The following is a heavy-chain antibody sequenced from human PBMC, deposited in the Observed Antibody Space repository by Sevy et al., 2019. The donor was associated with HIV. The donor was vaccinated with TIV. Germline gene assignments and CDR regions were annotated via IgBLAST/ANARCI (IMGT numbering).Heavy chain of an antibody. Sequence: GGSLRLSCAASGFIFSNYGMNWVRQAPGKGLEWVSSNSSSGSYIYYGDSMKGRFTISRDNAKNSLFLQMNSLRAEDTAVYYCAREDYSNYYFYAMDVWGQGTTVTVSS. D-gene: IGHD4-4*01. V-gene: IGHV3-21*01. J-gene: IGHJ6*02. CDR1: GFIFSNYG. CDR2: NSSSGSYI. CDR3: AREDYSNYYFYAMDV.